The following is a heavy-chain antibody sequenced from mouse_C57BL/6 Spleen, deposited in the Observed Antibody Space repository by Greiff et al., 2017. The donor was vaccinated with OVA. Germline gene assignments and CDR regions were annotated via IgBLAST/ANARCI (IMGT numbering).Heavy chain of an antibody. CDR2: ISDGGSYT. J-gene: IGHJ1*03. V-gene: IGHV5-4*01. CDR3: ARDLRPFSWYFDV. Sequence: EVKLVESGGGLVKPGGSLKLSCAASGFTFSSYAMSWVRQTPEKRLEWVATISDGGSYTYYPDNVKGRFTISRDNAKNNLYLQMSHLKSEDTAMYYCARDLRPFSWYFDVWGTGTTVTVSS. CDR1: GFTFSSYA.